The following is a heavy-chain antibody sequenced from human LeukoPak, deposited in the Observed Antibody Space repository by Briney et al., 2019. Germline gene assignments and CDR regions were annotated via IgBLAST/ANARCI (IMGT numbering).Heavy chain of an antibody. D-gene: IGHD6-6*01. CDR2: ISPTGSTT. Sequence: GGSLRLSCTASGFSFSGHRIHWARQLPGKGLVWVSRISPTGSTTSYADSVKGRFTVSRDNAKNTLYLQVNNLRAEDTAVYYCARGPNSNWSGLDFWGQGTLLTVSS. J-gene: IGHJ4*02. CDR1: GFSFSGHR. CDR3: ARGPNSNWSGLDF. V-gene: IGHV3-74*01.